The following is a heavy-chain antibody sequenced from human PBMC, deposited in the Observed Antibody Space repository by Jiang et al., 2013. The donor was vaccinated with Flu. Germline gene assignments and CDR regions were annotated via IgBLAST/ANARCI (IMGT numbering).Heavy chain of an antibody. J-gene: IGHJ6*02. CDR2: INPSGGGA. Sequence: GAEVKKPGASVKVSCKASGFTFTSYHIHWVRQAPGQGLEWMGIINPSGGGATYAQRFQGRVTMTRDTSTSTVYMELSSLRSEDTAVYYCARDRIVATIIHYYGMDVVGPRDHGHRLL. V-gene: IGHV1-46*01. CDR3: ARDRIVATIIHYYGMDV. CDR1: GFTFTSYH. D-gene: IGHD5-12*01.